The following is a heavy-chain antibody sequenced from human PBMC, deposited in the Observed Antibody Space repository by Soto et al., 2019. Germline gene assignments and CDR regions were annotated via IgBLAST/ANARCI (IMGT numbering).Heavy chain of an antibody. CDR3: ARSPSPKRETYYYGMAV. V-gene: IGHV3-21*01. J-gene: IGHJ6*02. CDR1: GFTFSSYS. Sequence: PGGSLRLSCAASGFTFSSYSMNWVRQAPGKGLEWVSSISSSSSYIYYADSVKGRFTISRDNAKNSLYLQMNSLRAEDTAVYYCARSPSPKRETYYYGMAVWGQGTTVTVSS. CDR2: ISSSSSYI.